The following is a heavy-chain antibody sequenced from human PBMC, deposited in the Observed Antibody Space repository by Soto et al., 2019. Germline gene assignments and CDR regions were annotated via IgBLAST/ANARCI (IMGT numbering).Heavy chain of an antibody. CDR2: ISGNSNYM. Sequence: GGSLRLSCTASGFTFSTYNMIWVRQTPGKGLEWVSSISGNSNYMNYADSVKGRFTISREHAKNSLYLQMNSLRAEDTAVYYCARLLTNDYWGQGTMVTVSS. V-gene: IGHV3-21*01. J-gene: IGHJ4*02. CDR3: ARLLTNDY. CDR1: GFTFSTYN.